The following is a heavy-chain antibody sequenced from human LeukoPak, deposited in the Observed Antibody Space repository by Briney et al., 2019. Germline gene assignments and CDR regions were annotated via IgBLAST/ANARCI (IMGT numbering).Heavy chain of an antibody. Sequence: ASVKVSCKASGYTFTSYAISWVPQAPGQGLEWMGWLSAYNDYTHYAQKLQGRVTMTTDTSTSTAYMELRSLRSDDTAVYFCARDRGTPDYWGQGTLVTVSS. J-gene: IGHJ4*02. D-gene: IGHD3-16*01. CDR3: ARDRGTPDY. CDR2: LSAYNDYT. V-gene: IGHV1-18*01. CDR1: GYTFTSYA.